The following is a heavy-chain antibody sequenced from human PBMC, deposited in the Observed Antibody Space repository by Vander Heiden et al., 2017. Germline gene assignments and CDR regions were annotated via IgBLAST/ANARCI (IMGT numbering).Heavy chain of an antibody. V-gene: IGHV3-33*01. D-gene: IGHD3-22*01. CDR2: IWYDGSNK. Sequence: QVQLVESGGGVVQPGRSLRLSCAASGFTFSSYGMHWVRQAPGKGLEWVAVIWYDGSNKYYADSVKGRFTISRDNSKNTLYLQMNSLRAEDTAVYYCARDYYDSSGYSSAEYFQHWGQGTLVTVSS. CDR3: ARDYYDSSGYSSAEYFQH. CDR1: GFTFSSYG. J-gene: IGHJ1*01.